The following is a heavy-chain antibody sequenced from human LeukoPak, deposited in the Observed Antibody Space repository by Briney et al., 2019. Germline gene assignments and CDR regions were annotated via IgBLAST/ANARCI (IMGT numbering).Heavy chain of an antibody. CDR3: ARYCSSTSCSIGGFRFDP. Sequence: GGSLRLSCAASGFTFSSYSMNWVRQAPGKGLEWVANIKQDGSEKYYVDSVKGRFTISRDNAKNSLYLQMNSLRAEDTAVYYCARYCSSTSCSIGGFRFDPWGQGTLVTVSS. CDR2: IKQDGSEK. CDR1: GFTFSSYS. V-gene: IGHV3-7*01. D-gene: IGHD2-2*01. J-gene: IGHJ5*02.